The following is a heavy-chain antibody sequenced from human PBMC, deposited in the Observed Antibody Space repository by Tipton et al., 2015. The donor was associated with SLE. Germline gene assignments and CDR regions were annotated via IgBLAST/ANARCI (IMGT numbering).Heavy chain of an antibody. J-gene: IGHJ5*02. Sequence: TLSLTCAVHGGSFSGYYWSWIRQPPGKGLEWIGYIYYSGSTNYNPSLKSRVTISVDTSKNQFSLKLSSVTAADTAVYYCARQSYPGLVVYAHNWFDPWGQGTLVTVSS. V-gene: IGHV4-59*08. CDR2: IYYSGST. CDR1: GGSFSGYY. CDR3: ARQSYPGLVVYAHNWFDP. D-gene: IGHD2-8*02.